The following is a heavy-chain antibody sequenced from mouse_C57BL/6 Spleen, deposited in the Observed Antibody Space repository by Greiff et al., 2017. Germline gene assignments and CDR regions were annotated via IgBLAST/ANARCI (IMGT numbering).Heavy chain of an antibody. J-gene: IGHJ2*01. D-gene: IGHD4-1*01. Sequence: QVQLQQSGPELVKPGASVKISCKASGYAFSSSWMNWVKQRPGKGLEWIGRIYPGDGDTNYNGKFKGKATLTADKSSSTAYMQLSSRTSEDSAVYFCARCWDEFDYWGQGTTLTVST. CDR2: IYPGDGDT. CDR3: ARCWDEFDY. CDR1: GYAFSSSW. V-gene: IGHV1-82*01.